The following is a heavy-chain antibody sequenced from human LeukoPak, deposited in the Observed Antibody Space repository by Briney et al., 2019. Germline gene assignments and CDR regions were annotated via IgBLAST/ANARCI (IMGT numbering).Heavy chain of an antibody. CDR2: INHSGST. CDR1: GGSFSDFY. V-gene: IGHV4-34*01. CDR3: ARRGFYYGSGRDYMDV. Sequence: SETLSLTCAVYGGSFSDFYWGWIRQPPGKGLEWIGEINHSGSTNYNPSLKSRVTLSVDTSKNQFSLKLSSVTAADTAVYYCARRGFYYGSGRDYMDVWGKGTTVTISS. J-gene: IGHJ6*03. D-gene: IGHD3-10*01.